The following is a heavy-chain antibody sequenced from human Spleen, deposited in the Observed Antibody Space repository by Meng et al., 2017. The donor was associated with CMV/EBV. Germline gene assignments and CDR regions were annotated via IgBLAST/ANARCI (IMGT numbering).Heavy chain of an antibody. V-gene: IGHV3-53*01. CDR1: GFTVSSNY. CDR3: ARVPLSGYLYFDY. CDR2: IYSGGTT. D-gene: IGHD3-22*01. Sequence: GGSLRLSCAASGFTVSSNYMNWVRQAPGKGLEWVSVIYSGGTTYYADSVKGRFTISRDNSRNTVFLQMNSLSAEDTAVYYCARVPLSGYLYFDYWGQGALVTVSS. J-gene: IGHJ4*02.